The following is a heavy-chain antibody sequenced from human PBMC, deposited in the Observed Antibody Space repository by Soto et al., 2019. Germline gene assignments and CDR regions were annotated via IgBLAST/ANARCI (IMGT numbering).Heavy chain of an antibody. D-gene: IGHD2-15*01. V-gene: IGHV1-46*01. J-gene: IGHJ4*02. CDR3: ARVYCSGGSCYGIDY. Sequence: QVQLVQSGAEVNKPGASVTVSCKASGYTFTTYYMHWVRQAPGQGLEWMGIINPSGGSLYAQKFQGRVTMTRDTSTSTVYMELSSLRSEDTAVYYCARVYCSGGSCYGIDYWGQGTLVTVSS. CDR2: INPSGGS. CDR1: GYTFTTYY.